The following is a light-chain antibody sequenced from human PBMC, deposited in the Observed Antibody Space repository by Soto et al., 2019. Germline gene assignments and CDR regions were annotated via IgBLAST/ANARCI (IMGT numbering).Light chain of an antibody. V-gene: IGKV3-15*01. CDR1: QCVSSN. CDR3: QQYHNWPPVT. J-gene: IGKJ2*01. Sequence: PGESATLSCTASQCVSSNLAWYQHKPGQAPRLLLYTASTRATGIPARFSGSGSETEFTLTISGLQSEDVAVYYCQQYHNWPPVTFGQGTKLEIK. CDR2: TAS.